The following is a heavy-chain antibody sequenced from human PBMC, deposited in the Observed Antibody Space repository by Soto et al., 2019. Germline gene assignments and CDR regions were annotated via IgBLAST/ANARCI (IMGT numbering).Heavy chain of an antibody. CDR3: ARPERITFGGVIA. CDR1: GYTFTGYY. D-gene: IGHD3-16*02. Sequence: ASVKVSCKASGYTFTGYYMHWVRQAPGQGLEWMGWINPNSGGTNYAQKFQGRVTMTRDTSISTAYMELSRLRSDDTAVYHCARPERITFGGVIAWGQGTLVTVPQ. CDR2: INPNSGGT. V-gene: IGHV1-2*02. J-gene: IGHJ5*02.